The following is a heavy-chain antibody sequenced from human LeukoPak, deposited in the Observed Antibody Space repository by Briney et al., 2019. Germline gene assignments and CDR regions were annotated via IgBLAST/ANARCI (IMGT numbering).Heavy chain of an antibody. J-gene: IGHJ4*02. D-gene: IGHD3-22*01. CDR3: ARGIDSSGYYYFDY. CDR2: INPNSGGT. Sequence: ASVKVSCKASGYTFTGYYMHWVRQAPGQGLEWMGWINPNSGGTNYAQKFQGRVTMTRDTSISTAYMELSRLRSDDTAVYYCARGIDSSGYYYFDYWGQGTLVTVSS. CDR1: GYTFTGYY. V-gene: IGHV1-2*02.